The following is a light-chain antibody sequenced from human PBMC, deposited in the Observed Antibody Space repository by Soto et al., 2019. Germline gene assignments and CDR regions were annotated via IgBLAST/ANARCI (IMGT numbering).Light chain of an antibody. CDR3: QQYGTSPPLT. CDR2: GAS. J-gene: IGKJ4*01. CDR1: QSVSSNY. V-gene: IGKV3-20*01. Sequence: ETVLTQSPARLSLSPGERATLSCRASQSVSSNYLAWYQQKPGQAPRLLIYGASSRATGIPDRFSGSGSATDFTLTISRLEPEDFAVYYCQQYGTSPPLTFGGGTKVDIK.